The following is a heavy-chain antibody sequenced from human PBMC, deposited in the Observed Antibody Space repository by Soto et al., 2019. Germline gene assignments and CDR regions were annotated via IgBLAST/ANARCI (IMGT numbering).Heavy chain of an antibody. V-gene: IGHV3-23*01. D-gene: IGHD2-2*01. CDR3: AKIVVAAGIDY. CDR1: EFIFSSYG. J-gene: IGHJ4*02. CDR2: ISATSGST. Sequence: EVQLLESGGGLVQPGGSLRLSCAASEFIFSSYGMSWVRQAPGKGLEWVSSISATSGSTYYADSVKGRFTISRDNSKNTLYLQMNSLRAEDTAVYCCAKIVVAAGIDYWGQGTLVTVSS.